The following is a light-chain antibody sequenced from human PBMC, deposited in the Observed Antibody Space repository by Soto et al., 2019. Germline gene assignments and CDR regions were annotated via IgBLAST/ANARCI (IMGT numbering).Light chain of an antibody. CDR2: RAS. CDR1: QSVRSK. J-gene: IGKJ1*01. Sequence: EIVMTQSPATLSVSPGERATLSCRASQSVRSKLAWYQQKPGQAPRLLIYRASTRATDIPARFSGSGSGTEFTLTISSLQSEHFAVYYCQQYNNWPPATFGQGTRVEIK. V-gene: IGKV3-15*01. CDR3: QQYNNWPPAT.